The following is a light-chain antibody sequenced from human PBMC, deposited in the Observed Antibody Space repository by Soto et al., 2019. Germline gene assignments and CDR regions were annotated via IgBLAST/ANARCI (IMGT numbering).Light chain of an antibody. CDR1: QGVSGY. CDR3: PQSYRTPHT. CDR2: AAS. Sequence: DIQMTQSPSSLSASVGDRVTITCRASQGVSGYLLWYQQRQGRAPKLRLYAASNLLSGVPSRFSCSRSWTNYTLTTSSLQPADCATYYCPQSYRTPHTFGPGTKLETK. V-gene: IGKV1-39*01. J-gene: IGKJ2*01.